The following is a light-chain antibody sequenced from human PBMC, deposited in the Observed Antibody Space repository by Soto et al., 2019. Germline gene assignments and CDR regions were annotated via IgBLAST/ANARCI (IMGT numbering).Light chain of an antibody. J-gene: IGKJ2*03. V-gene: IGKV3-20*01. Sequence: EIVLTQSPGTLSLSPGERATLSCRASQSVSSNHLAWYQQKPGQAPRLLMYDASSRATGIPDRFSGSGSGTDFTLTISRLEPEDFAVYYCQQYGGSSFSFGPGTNLEIK. CDR2: DAS. CDR3: QQYGGSSFS. CDR1: QSVSSNH.